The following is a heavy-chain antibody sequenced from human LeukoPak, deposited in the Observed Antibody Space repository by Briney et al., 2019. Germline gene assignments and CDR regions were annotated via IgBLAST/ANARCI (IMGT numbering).Heavy chain of an antibody. D-gene: IGHD1-1*01. CDR2: ISSSSSNI. V-gene: IGHV3-21*01. J-gene: IGHJ4*02. Sequence: KTGGSLRLSCAASGFTFSNYEVNWVRQAPGKGLEWVSSISSSSSNIYYADSVKGRFTISRDNAKNSLYLQMNSLRVEDTAVYYCARCTTGRTFGSLREIKRSREIDYWGQGTLVTVSS. CDR1: GFTFSNYE. CDR3: ARCTTGRTFGSLREIKRSREIDY.